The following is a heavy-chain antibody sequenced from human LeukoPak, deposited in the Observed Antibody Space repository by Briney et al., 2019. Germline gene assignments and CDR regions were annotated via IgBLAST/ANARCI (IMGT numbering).Heavy chain of an antibody. Sequence: PSETLSLTCTVSGGSISSYYWSWIRQPPGKGLEWIGYIYYSGSTNYNPSLKSRVTISVDTSKNQFSLKLSSVTAADTAVYYCARLTAGRAFDIWGQGTMVTVSS. V-gene: IGHV4-59*08. CDR1: GGSISSYY. J-gene: IGHJ3*02. CDR3: ARLTAGRAFDI. CDR2: IYYSGST.